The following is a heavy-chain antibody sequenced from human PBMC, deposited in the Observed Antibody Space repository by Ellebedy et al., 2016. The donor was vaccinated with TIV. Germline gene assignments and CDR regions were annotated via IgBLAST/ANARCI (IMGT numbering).Heavy chain of an antibody. CDR1: GYTFTSYA. Sequence: ASVKVSXXASGYTFTSYAMHWVRQAPGQRLEWMGWINAGNGNTKYSQKFQGRVTITRDTSASTAYMELSSLRSEDTAVYYCARANDYGDYERYYYYGMDVWGQGTTVTVSS. CDR2: INAGNGNT. J-gene: IGHJ6*02. CDR3: ARANDYGDYERYYYYGMDV. D-gene: IGHD4-17*01. V-gene: IGHV1-3*01.